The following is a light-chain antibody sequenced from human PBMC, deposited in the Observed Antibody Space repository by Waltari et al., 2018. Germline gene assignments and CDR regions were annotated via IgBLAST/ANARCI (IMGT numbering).Light chain of an antibody. CDR2: LAS. CDR1: QSILHSNGYNY. J-gene: IGKJ4*01. Sequence: IVMTQSPLSLPVTPGESASISCRSSQSILHSNGYNYLDWYLQKPGRSPQLLIYLASNRASGVPDRFSGSGSGIDFTLKISRVEAEDVGVYYCMQTLQTPLLTFGGGTKVEIK. CDR3: MQTLQTPLLT. V-gene: IGKV2-28*01.